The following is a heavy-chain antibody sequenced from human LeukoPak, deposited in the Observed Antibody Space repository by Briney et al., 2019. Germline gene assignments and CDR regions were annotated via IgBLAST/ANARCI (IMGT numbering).Heavy chain of an antibody. CDR3: ARARAVMGYYYYGMDV. Sequence: SETLSLTCAVYGGSFSGYYWSWIRQPPGKGLEWIGYIYYSGSTYYNPSLKSRVTISVDTSKNLFSLKLNSVTAADTAVYYCARARAVMGYYYYGMDVWGQGTTVTVSS. CDR1: GGSFSGYY. CDR2: IYYSGST. J-gene: IGHJ6*01. V-gene: IGHV4-34*09. D-gene: IGHD2-8*01.